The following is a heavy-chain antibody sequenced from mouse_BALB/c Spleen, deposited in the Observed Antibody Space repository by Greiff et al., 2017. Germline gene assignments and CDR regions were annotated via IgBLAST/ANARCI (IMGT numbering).Heavy chain of an antibody. Sequence: QVQLQHSGPELVRPGESVKISCKGSGYTFTDYAMHWVKQSHAKSLEWIGVISIYYDNTNYNQKFKGKATMTVDKSSSTAYMELARLTSEDSAIYYCARDRYRYAMDYWGQGTSVTVSS. D-gene: IGHD2-14*01. CDR2: ISIYYDNT. CDR1: GYTFTDYA. J-gene: IGHJ4*01. V-gene: IGHV1-67*01. CDR3: ARDRYRYAMDY.